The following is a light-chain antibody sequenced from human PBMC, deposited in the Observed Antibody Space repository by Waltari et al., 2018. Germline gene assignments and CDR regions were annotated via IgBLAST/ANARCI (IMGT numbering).Light chain of an antibody. Sequence: EIVLTQSPATLSVSPGERATLSCRASQSVNTYLAWYQQKPGQAPRILISGAFSRATGISARFSGSGSGTDFTLTISSLEFADSAVYYCQQSYSTLTWTFGQGTKVEIK. CDR2: GAF. CDR3: QQSYSTLTWT. J-gene: IGKJ1*01. CDR1: QSVNTY. V-gene: IGKV3-15*01.